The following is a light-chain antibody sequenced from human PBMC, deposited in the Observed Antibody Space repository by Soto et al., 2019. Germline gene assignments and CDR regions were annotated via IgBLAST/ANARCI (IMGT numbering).Light chain of an antibody. CDR3: AAWDDGLTGSV. CDR2: SDD. J-gene: IGLJ2*01. CDR1: SSNIGGNG. V-gene: IGLV1-44*01. Sequence: QSVLTQPPSASGTPGQRVTISCSGRSSNIGGNGVNWCQQLPGTAPKLLIYSDDQRPSGVPHRFSGSKSGSSASLAISGLQSEDEADYYCAAWDDGLTGSVFGGGTKVTVL.